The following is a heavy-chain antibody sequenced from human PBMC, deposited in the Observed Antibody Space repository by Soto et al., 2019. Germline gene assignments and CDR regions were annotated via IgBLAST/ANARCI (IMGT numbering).Heavy chain of an antibody. CDR2: ISAYNGNT. CDR3: ARAHTAHSRGHNWFDP. CDR1: GYTFTSYG. J-gene: IGHJ5*02. D-gene: IGHD3-22*01. V-gene: IGHV1-18*01. Sequence: QVQLVQSGAEVKKPGASVKVSCKASGYTFTSYGISWVRQAPGQGLEWMGWISAYNGNTNYAQKLQGRVTMTTVTSTSTAYIKLRSLRSDDTAVYYCARAHTAHSRGHNWFDPWGQGTLGTVSS.